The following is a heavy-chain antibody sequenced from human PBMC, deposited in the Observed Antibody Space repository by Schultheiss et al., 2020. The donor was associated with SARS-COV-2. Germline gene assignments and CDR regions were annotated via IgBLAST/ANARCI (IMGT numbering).Heavy chain of an antibody. V-gene: IGHV3-30*07. CDR1: GFTFSSYA. D-gene: IGHD3-3*01. CDR3: ARVVSGSIDY. J-gene: IGHJ4*02. Sequence: GGSLRLSCAASGFTFSSYAMHWVRQAPGKGLEWVAVISYDGSNKYYADSVKGRFTISRDNAKNSLYLQMNSLRAEDTAVYYCARVVSGSIDYWGQGTLVTVSS. CDR2: ISYDGSNK.